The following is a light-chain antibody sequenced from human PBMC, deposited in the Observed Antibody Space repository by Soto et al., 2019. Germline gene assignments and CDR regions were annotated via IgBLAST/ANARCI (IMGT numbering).Light chain of an antibody. J-gene: IGKJ2*01. Sequence: EIVRTQSPATLYVSPGERATLSCRASQSVISNLAWYQQKPGQAHRLLIYGASTMATGIRARFSGRGSWTEFNLTISSLQSEDFAVYYCQQYNNWPPMYTFGQGTKLEIK. CDR3: QQYNNWPPMYT. CDR1: QSVISN. V-gene: IGKV3-15*01. CDR2: GAS.